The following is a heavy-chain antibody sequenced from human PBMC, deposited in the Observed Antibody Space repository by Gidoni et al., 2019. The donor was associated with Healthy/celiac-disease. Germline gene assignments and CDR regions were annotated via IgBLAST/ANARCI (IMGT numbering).Heavy chain of an antibody. CDR2: FDPEDGET. J-gene: IGHJ3*02. Sequence: QVQLVQSGAEVKKPGASVKVSCKVSGYTRPELSMHWVRQAPGKGLEWMGGFDPEDGETIYAQKFQGRDTMTEDTSTDTAYMELSSLRAEYTAVYYCATALGDSSGWDAFDIWGQGTMVTVSS. CDR1: GYTRPELS. D-gene: IGHD3-22*01. CDR3: ATALGDSSGWDAFDI. V-gene: IGHV1-24*01.